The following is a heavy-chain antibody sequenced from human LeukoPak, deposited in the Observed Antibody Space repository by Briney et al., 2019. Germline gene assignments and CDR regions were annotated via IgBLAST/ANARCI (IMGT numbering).Heavy chain of an antibody. CDR1: GVTFSSYA. CDR2: IIPIFDTA. CDR3: ARGGGYSGYEDY. Sequence: GASVKVSCKASGVTFSSYAISWVRQAPGQGLEWMGGIIPIFDTANYAQKFQGRVTITADESTSTAYMELSSLRSEDTAVYYCARGGGYSGYEDYWGQGTLVTVSS. V-gene: IGHV1-69*13. J-gene: IGHJ4*02. D-gene: IGHD5-12*01.